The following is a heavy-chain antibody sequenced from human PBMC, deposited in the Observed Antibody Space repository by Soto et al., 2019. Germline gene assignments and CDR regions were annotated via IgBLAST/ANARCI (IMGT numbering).Heavy chain of an antibody. D-gene: IGHD3-22*01. J-gene: IGHJ3*01. CDR2: IYSGGST. Sequence: EVQLVESGGGLIQPGGYLRLSCGASGFTFSSNDMNWVRQAPGKGLEWVSLIYSGGSTYYADSVKGRFTISRDNSKNTLYLQMSSLRAEDTAVYYCATRPLLPGAPWGQGTMVTVSS. V-gene: IGHV3-53*01. CDR3: ATRPLLPGAP. CDR1: GFTFSSND.